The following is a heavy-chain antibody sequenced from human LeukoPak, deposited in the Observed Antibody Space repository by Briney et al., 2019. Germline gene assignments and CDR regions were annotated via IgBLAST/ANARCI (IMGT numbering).Heavy chain of an antibody. Sequence: SVKVSCKASIGSFTTYIITWVRQAPGQGLEWMGRIVPISGTTQYAQNFQGRVTITTDESASTAYMELNSLRPEDTAVYYCARELGSTGSSVYWGQGTLVTVSS. CDR1: IGSFTTYI. J-gene: IGHJ4*02. CDR2: IVPISGTT. CDR3: ARELGSTGSSVY. D-gene: IGHD1-1*01. V-gene: IGHV1-69*05.